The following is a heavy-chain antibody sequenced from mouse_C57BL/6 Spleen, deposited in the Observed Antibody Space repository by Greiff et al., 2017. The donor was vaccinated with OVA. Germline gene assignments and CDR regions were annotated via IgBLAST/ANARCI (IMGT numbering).Heavy chain of an antibody. CDR1: GFNIKNTY. Sequence: EVQLQQSVAELVRPGASVKLSCTASGFNIKNTYMHWVKQRPEQGLEWIGRIDPANGNTKYAPKFQGKATITADTSSNTAYLQLSSLTSEDTAIYYCARGYDYDGIPYYFDYWGQGTTLTVSS. CDR3: ARGYDYDGIPYYFDY. CDR2: IDPANGNT. J-gene: IGHJ2*01. V-gene: IGHV14-3*01. D-gene: IGHD2-4*01.